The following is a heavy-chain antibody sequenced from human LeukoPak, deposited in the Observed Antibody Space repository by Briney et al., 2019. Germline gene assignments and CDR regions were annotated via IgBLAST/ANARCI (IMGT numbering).Heavy chain of an antibody. CDR2: ISYDGSNK. V-gene: IGHV3-30*18. D-gene: IGHD5-12*01. Sequence: GGSLRLSCAASGFTFSSYGMHWVRQAPGKGLEWVAVISYDGSNKYYADSVKGRFTISRDNSKNTLYLQMNSLRAEDTAVYYCAKDKVPVANHAFDIWGQGTMVTVSS. CDR3: AKDKVPVANHAFDI. CDR1: GFTFSSYG. J-gene: IGHJ3*02.